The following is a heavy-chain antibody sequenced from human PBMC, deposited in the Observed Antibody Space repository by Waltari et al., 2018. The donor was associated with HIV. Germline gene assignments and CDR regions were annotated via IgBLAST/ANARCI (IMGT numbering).Heavy chain of an antibody. D-gene: IGHD3-16*01. CDR2: IWSDGYNK. V-gene: IGHV3-33*06. CDR3: VKERGPFNGFDI. CDR1: GFPFSRHG. Sequence: QVSLMESGGGVVQPGGSLKLSCAAAGFPFSRHGMHWVRQAPGKGLEWVAVIWSDGYNKFYADSVRGRFTFSRDNSKYTLSLQMNSLRAEDTALYYCVKERGPFNGFDIWGQGTMVTVSS. J-gene: IGHJ3*02.